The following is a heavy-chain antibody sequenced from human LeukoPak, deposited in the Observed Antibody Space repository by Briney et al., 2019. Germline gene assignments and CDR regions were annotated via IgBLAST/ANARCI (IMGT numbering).Heavy chain of an antibody. Sequence: GESLKISCKGSGYSFTSYWISWVRQMPGKGLEWMGRIDPSDSYTNYSPSFQGHVTISADKSISTAYLQWSSLKASDTAMYYCAIRGPYYDSSGYYFTAHDYWGQGTLVTVSS. CDR2: IDPSDSYT. V-gene: IGHV5-10-1*01. J-gene: IGHJ4*02. CDR3: AIRGPYYDSSGYYFTAHDY. CDR1: GYSFTSYW. D-gene: IGHD3-22*01.